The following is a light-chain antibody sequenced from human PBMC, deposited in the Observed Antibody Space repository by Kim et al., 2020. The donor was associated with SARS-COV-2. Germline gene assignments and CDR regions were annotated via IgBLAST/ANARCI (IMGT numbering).Light chain of an antibody. CDR1: QGMSSW. CDR3: QQANNFPYT. V-gene: IGKV1-12*01. Sequence: SRDVRDRVTITRRASQGMSSWLAWYQQKPGRAPKLLVYAADSLQSGVPSRFSGSGSVTEFTLTISSLQPEDFATYYWQQANNFPYTFGQGTKLEIK. J-gene: IGKJ2*01. CDR2: AAD.